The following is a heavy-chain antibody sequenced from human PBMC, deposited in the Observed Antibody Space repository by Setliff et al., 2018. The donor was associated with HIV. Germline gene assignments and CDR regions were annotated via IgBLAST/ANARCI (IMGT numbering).Heavy chain of an antibody. D-gene: IGHD6-25*01. CDR1: GGSFSGYY. J-gene: IGHJ4*02. CDR3: AREAARVVGF. V-gene: IGHV4-34*01. Sequence: KPSETLSLTCAVYGGSFSGYYWSWIRQPPGKGLEWIGEINHRGSTNYNPSLKSRVTISVETSKNQFSLKLNSVTAADTAVYYCAREAARVVGFWGQGTLVTVSS. CDR2: INHRGST.